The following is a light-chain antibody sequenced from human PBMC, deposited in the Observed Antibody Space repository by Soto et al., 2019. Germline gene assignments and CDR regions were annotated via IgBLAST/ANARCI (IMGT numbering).Light chain of an antibody. Sequence: EIVLTQSPGTLSLSPGERATLSCWASQSVSSSYLAWYQQKPGQAPRLLIYGASSRATGIPDRFSGSGSGSDFALTISRVEPEDFAVYYCQQYGSSPNTFGQGTKLEIK. CDR3: QQYGSSPNT. V-gene: IGKV3-20*01. J-gene: IGKJ2*01. CDR1: QSVSSSY. CDR2: GAS.